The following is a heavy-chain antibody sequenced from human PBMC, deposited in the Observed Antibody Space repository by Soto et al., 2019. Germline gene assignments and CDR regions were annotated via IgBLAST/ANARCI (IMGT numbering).Heavy chain of an antibody. J-gene: IGHJ4*02. CDR2: IYYSGST. CDR3: ATRYYDILTAYYGYFDY. V-gene: IGHV4-61*01. D-gene: IGHD3-9*01. Sequence: SETLCLTCIFSGGSVSIGIYYWSWIRQPPGKGLEWIGYIYYSGSTNYNPSLKSRVTISVDKSENQFSLKLSSVTAADTAVYYCATRYYDILTAYYGYFDYWGQGTMVTVSS. CDR1: GGSVSIGIYY.